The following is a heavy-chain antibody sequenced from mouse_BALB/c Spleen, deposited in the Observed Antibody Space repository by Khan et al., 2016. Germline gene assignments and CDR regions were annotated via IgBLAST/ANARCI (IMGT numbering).Heavy chain of an antibody. J-gene: IGHJ1*01. V-gene: IGHV14-1*02. CDR3: VRDYYGTDFEV. CDR1: GFNIKDYY. D-gene: IGHD1-1*01. Sequence: VRLQQSGAELVRPGALVKLSCKASGFNIKDYYMNWVMQRPEQGLEWIGWIDPENGNSIYDPKFQGKASITADTSSNTAYLQLSSLTSDDTAVYYCVRDYYGTDFEVWGAGTTVTVAS. CDR2: IDPENGNS.